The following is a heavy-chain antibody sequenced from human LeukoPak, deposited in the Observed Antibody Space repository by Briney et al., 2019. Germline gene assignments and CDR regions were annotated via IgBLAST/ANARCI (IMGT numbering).Heavy chain of an antibody. CDR3: ARGLMGGYPHFDH. V-gene: IGHV3-20*04. CDR2: INWNGNTI. Sequence: GGSLRLSCAASGFTFGSYWMSWVRQAPGKGLEWVSHINWNGNTIGYADSVKGRFTISRDNAKNSVYLQMNSLRAEDTALYYCARGLMGGYPHFDHWGQGTLVTVSS. CDR1: GFTFGSYW. J-gene: IGHJ4*02. D-gene: IGHD3-22*01.